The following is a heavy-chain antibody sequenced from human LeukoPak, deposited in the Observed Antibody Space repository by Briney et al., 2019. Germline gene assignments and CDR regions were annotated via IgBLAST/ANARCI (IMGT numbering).Heavy chain of an antibody. J-gene: IGHJ4*02. D-gene: IGHD1-26*01. V-gene: IGHV3-23*01. CDR1: GFTFSSYA. CDR2: ISGSGGST. Sequence: PGGSLRLSRAASGFTFSSYAMSWVRQAPGKGPEWVSAISGSGGSTYYADSVKGRFTISRDNSKNTLYLQMNSLRAEDTAVYYCAKRSGSYFDYFDYWGQGTLVTVSS. CDR3: AKRSGSYFDYFDY.